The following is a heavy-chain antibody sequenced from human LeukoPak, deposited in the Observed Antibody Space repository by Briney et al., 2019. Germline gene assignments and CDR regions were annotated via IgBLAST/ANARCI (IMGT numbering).Heavy chain of an antibody. CDR3: ARSAGHCSNGICFTDYYMDV. Sequence: GASVKVPCKASGYSFTEHYIYWVRQAPGQGLEWVGRINCNSGDANSAQKFQGRVTMTRDTSVSTAYMDLSSVTSDDTAVYFCARSAGHCSNGICFTDYYMDVWGRGTTVTVSS. V-gene: IGHV1-2*02. D-gene: IGHD2-8*01. CDR2: INCNSGDA. J-gene: IGHJ6*03. CDR1: GYSFTEHY.